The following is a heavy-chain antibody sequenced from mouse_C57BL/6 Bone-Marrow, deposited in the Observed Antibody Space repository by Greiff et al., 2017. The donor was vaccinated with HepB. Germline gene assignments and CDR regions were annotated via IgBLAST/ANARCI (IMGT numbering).Heavy chain of an antibody. J-gene: IGHJ1*03. D-gene: IGHD1-1*01. Sequence: EVKVVESGGDLVKPGGSLKLSCAASGFTFSSYGMSWVRQTPDKRLEWVATISSGGSYTYYPDSVKGRFTISRDNAKNTLYLQMSSLKSEDTAMYYCARPLNYGSKDWYFDVWGTGTTVTVSS. CDR1: GFTFSSYG. CDR3: ARPLNYGSKDWYFDV. CDR2: ISSGGSYT. V-gene: IGHV5-6*01.